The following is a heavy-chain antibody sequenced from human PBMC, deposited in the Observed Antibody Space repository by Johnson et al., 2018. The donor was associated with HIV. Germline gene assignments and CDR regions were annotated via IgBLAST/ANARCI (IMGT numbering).Heavy chain of an antibody. V-gene: IGHV3-49*04. CDR2: IRSKAYGGTT. CDR3: TRDLTPPAAIGFRDAVDI. J-gene: IGHJ3*02. CDR1: GFTFGDYA. D-gene: IGHD2-2*01. Sequence: MLLVESGGGWVQPGRSLRLSCTASGFTFGDYAMSWVRQAPGKGLEWVGFIRSKAYGGTTEYAASVRGRFTLSRDDSKGLAYLQMKNLKTEDTAVNYCTRDLTPPAAIGFRDAVDIWGQGTLVTVSS.